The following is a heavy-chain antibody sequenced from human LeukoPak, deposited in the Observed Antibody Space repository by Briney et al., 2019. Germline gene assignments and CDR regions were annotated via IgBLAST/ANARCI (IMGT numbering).Heavy chain of an antibody. CDR1: GYILSELY. CDR2: FDPEDGET. J-gene: IGHJ4*02. D-gene: IGHD2-21*01. CDR3: ATRTGGGYYY. V-gene: IGHV1-24*01. Sequence: ATEKVSCKVSGYILSELYMHWVRQASGKGLEWLGGFDPEDGETIYAQKFQGRVTMTEDTSTDTAYMELSSLRSEDTVVYYYATRTGGGYYYWGQGTLVTVSS.